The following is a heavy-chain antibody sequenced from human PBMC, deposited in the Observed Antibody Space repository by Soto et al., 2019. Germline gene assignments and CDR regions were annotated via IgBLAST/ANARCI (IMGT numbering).Heavy chain of an antibody. Sequence: PSETLSLTCTVSGGSISSGGYYWSWIRQHPGKGLEGIGYIYYSGSTYYNPSLKSRVTISVDTSKNQFSLKLSSVTAADTAVYYCARSSPRFLEWLLFDYWGQGTLVTVSS. J-gene: IGHJ4*02. D-gene: IGHD3-3*01. CDR2: IYYSGST. CDR3: ARSSPRFLEWLLFDY. CDR1: GGSISSGGYY. V-gene: IGHV4-31*03.